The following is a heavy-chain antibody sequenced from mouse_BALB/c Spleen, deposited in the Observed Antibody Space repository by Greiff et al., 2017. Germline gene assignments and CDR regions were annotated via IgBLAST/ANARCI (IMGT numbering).Heavy chain of an antibody. V-gene: IGHV2-2*02. CDR2: IWSGGST. CDR1: GFSLTSYG. CDR3: AREDPYDYDFAMDY. D-gene: IGHD2-4*01. J-gene: IGHJ4*01. Sequence: QVQLKESGPGLVQPSQSLSITCTVSGFSLTSYGVHWVRQSPGKGLEWLGVIWSGGSTDYNAAFISRLSISKDNSKSQVFFKMNSLQANDTAIYYCAREDPYDYDFAMDYWGQGTSVTVSS.